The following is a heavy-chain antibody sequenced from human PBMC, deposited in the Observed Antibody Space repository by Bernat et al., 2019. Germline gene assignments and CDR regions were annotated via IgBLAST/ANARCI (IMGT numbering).Heavy chain of an antibody. V-gene: IGHV1-46*03. CDR1: GYTFTSHY. CDR2: INPSDSST. D-gene: IGHD3-3*01. Sequence: QVQLEQSGAEVKKPGASVKVSCKASGYTFTSHYMNWVRQAPGQGLEWMGMINPSDSSTSYAQNFQGRITMTRDTSTSTVYMELSSLRSEDTAVYYCARDGWSGNGGWFDPWGQGTLVTVSS. J-gene: IGHJ5*02. CDR3: ARDGWSGNGGWFDP.